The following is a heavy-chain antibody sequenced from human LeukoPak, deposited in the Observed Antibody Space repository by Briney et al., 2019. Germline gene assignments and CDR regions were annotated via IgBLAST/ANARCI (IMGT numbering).Heavy chain of an antibody. Sequence: HPGGSLRLSCAASGFTFSSYGMHWVRQAPGKGLEWVAVIWYDGSNKYYADSVKGRFTISRDNSKNTLYLQMNSLRAEDTAVYYCAKEGGDYDYDSSGYSAFDIWGQGTMVTVSS. CDR2: IWYDGSNK. CDR1: GFTFSSYG. CDR3: AKEGGDYDYDSSGYSAFDI. J-gene: IGHJ3*02. D-gene: IGHD3-22*01. V-gene: IGHV3-33*06.